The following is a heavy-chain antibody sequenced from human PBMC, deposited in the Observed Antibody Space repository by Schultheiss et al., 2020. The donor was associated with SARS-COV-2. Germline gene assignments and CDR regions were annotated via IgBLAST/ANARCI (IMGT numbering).Heavy chain of an antibody. J-gene: IGHJ5*02. Sequence: ASVKVSCKASGYTFTSYDINWVRQATGQGLEWMGWMDPNSGSTGYAQKFQGRVTMTEDTSTDTAYMELSSLRSEDTAVYYCARNPRPGLTGSCWFDPWGQGTLVTVSS. D-gene: IGHD3-9*01. CDR2: MDPNSGST. CDR3: ARNPRPGLTGSCWFDP. V-gene: IGHV1-8*01. CDR1: GYTFTSYD.